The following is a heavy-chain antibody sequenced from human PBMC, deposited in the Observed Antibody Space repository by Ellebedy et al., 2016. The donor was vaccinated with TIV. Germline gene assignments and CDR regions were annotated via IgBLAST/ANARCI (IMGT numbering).Heavy chain of an antibody. CDR3: VKNMKPGSVYYYD. Sequence: GESLKISCAASGFTFSSCAMTWVRQAPGKGLEWVSALSGSGGSIYYADSVKGRFTISRDNSKNTLYLEMNSLRAEDTAVYYCVKNMKPGSVYYYDWGQGALVTVSS. CDR2: LSGSGGSI. V-gene: IGHV3-23*01. CDR1: GFTFSSCA. J-gene: IGHJ4*02. D-gene: IGHD3-22*01.